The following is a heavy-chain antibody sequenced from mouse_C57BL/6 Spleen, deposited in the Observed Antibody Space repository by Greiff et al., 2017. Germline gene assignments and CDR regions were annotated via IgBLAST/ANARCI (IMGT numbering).Heavy chain of an antibody. CDR3: TLLPGYFDV. Sequence: VQLKESGAELVRPGASVKLSCTASGFNIKDDYMHWVKQRPEQGLEWIGWIDPENGDTEYASKFQGKATITADTSSNTAYLQLSSLTSEDTAVYYCTLLPGYFDVWGTGTTVTVSS. V-gene: IGHV14-4*01. J-gene: IGHJ1*03. CDR1: GFNIKDDY. D-gene: IGHD2-1*01. CDR2: IDPENGDT.